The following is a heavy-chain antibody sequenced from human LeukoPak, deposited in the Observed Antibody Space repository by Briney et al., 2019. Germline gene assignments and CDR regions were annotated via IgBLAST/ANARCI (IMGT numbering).Heavy chain of an antibody. J-gene: IGHJ4*02. CDR1: GFTFSFNS. Sequence: GGSLRLSCAASGFTFSFNSMHWVRQGPGKGLVWVSRIKRDGSGATYADSVKGRVTISRDNAKNTLYLQMNSLRAEDTAVYYCARGVVYPAWSGPHWSDYWGQGALVTVSS. CDR3: ARGVVYPAWSGPHWSDY. CDR2: IKRDGSGA. V-gene: IGHV3-74*01. D-gene: IGHD3-3*01.